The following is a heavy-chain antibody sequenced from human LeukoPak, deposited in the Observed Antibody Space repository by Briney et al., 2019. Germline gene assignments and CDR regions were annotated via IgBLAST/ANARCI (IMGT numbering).Heavy chain of an antibody. Sequence: GGSLRLSCAASGFTFDDYGMSWVRQAPGKGLEWVSGISGSGGSGSGGSTYYANSVKGRFTISRDNSKNTLYLQMNSLRADDTAVYYCAKSGLSRFDYWGQGTLVTVSS. CDR3: AKSGLSRFDY. CDR1: GFTFDDYG. D-gene: IGHD4/OR15-4a*01. V-gene: IGHV3-23*01. J-gene: IGHJ4*02. CDR2: ISGSGGSGSGGST.